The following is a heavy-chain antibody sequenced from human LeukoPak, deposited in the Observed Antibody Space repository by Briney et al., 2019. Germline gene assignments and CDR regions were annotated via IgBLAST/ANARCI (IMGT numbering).Heavy chain of an antibody. J-gene: IGHJ3*02. V-gene: IGHV5-51*01. Sequence: GESLKISCKGSGYSFTTYWIGWVRQMPGKGLEWMGIIYPGDSETRYSPSFQGQVTISADKSITTAYLQWSSLKASDTAMYYCARHMTIYSSGSDDAFDIWGQGTMVTVSS. CDR3: ARHMTIYSSGSDDAFDI. CDR2: IYPGDSET. CDR1: GYSFTTYW. D-gene: IGHD6-19*01.